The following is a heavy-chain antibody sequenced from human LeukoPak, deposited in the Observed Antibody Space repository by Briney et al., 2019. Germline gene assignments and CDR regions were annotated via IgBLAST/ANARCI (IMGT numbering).Heavy chain of an antibody. V-gene: IGHV3-11*04. CDR2: ISGSGSTI. Sequence: PGGSLRLSCADSEFTIRNHYVSWIRQAPGKGLEWVSYISGSGSTIYYGDSVKGRFTISRDDAKKLVYLQMNSLRVEDTAVYYCARDYYGDYVKAFDIWGQGTMVTVSS. CDR1: EFTIRNHY. CDR3: ARDYYGDYVKAFDI. J-gene: IGHJ3*02. D-gene: IGHD4-17*01.